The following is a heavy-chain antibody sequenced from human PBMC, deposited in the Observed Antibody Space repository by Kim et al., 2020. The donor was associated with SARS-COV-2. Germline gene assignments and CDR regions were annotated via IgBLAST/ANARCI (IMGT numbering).Heavy chain of an antibody. Sequence: TKYSPQFQGRVTFTRDTSANTADMDLRSLTFEDTAIYYCARDMNPTVYDYWGQGTLVTVSS. CDR3: ARDMNPTVYDY. V-gene: IGHV1-3*01. J-gene: IGHJ4*02. D-gene: IGHD4-4*01. CDR2: T.